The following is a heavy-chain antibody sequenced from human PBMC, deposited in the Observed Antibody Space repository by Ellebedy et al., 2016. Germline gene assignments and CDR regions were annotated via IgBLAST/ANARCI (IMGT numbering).Heavy chain of an antibody. V-gene: IGHV3-33*01. Sequence: GGSLRLXXAASGFTFSTFVMHWVRQAPGKGLEWVAVIWYDGSNKYYADSVKGRFTISRDNSKNTLYLQMNSLRVEDTAVYYCVRVSGYSYGHPNGYYFDYWGQGTLVTVSS. CDR3: VRVSGYSYGHPNGYYFDY. J-gene: IGHJ4*02. CDR2: IWYDGSNK. CDR1: GFTFSTFV. D-gene: IGHD5-18*01.